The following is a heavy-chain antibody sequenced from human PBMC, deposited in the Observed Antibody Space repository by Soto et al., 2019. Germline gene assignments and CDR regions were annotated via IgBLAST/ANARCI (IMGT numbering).Heavy chain of an antibody. CDR2: IYTSGST. CDR1: GGSISGDY. D-gene: IGHD3-10*01. Sequence: PSETLSLACHVSGGSISGDYWSWIRQPAGKGREWIGRIYTSGSTNYNPSLKSRVTVSVDTSKNQFSLKLSSVTAADTAVYYCERGGVSHESFDVWGQGTIVTVS. V-gene: IGHV4-4*07. J-gene: IGHJ3*01. CDR3: ERGGVSHESFDV.